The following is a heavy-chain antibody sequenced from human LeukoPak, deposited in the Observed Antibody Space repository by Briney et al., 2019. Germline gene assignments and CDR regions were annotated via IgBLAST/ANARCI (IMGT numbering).Heavy chain of an antibody. Sequence: GGSLRLSCAASGFTFSSYGMHWVRQAPGKGLEWVAAIWYDGSNKYYADSVKGRFTISRDNSKNTLYLQMNSLRAEDTAVYYCAKEDASRGVLYYYYHMDVWGKGTTVTVSS. CDR3: AKEDASRGVLYYYYHMDV. D-gene: IGHD3-10*01. J-gene: IGHJ6*03. CDR2: IWYDGSNK. CDR1: GFTFSSYG. V-gene: IGHV3-33*06.